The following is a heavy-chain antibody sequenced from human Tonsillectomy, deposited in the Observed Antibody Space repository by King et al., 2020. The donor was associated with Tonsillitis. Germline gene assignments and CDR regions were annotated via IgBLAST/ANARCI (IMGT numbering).Heavy chain of an antibody. CDR3: ARRRGGYYDSSGYSGNYFDN. Sequence: QLQESGPGLVKPSETPSLTCTVSGGSITTDYWSWIRQPPGKGLEWIGYIYFSGTTNYNPSLKSRVNLSVDTSKNQFSLKLSSVTAADTAVYYCARRRGGYYDSSGYSGNYFDNWGQGTLVTVSS. J-gene: IGHJ4*02. D-gene: IGHD3-22*01. CDR1: GGSITTDY. V-gene: IGHV4-59*08. CDR2: IYFSGTT.